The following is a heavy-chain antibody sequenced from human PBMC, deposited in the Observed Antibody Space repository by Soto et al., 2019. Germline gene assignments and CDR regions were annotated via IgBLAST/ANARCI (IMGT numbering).Heavy chain of an antibody. V-gene: IGHV4-39*01. CDR3: ARLGGXRYSYGSLDY. CDR2: IYYSGST. Sequence: QLQLQESGPGLVKPSETLSLTCTVSGGSISSSSYYWGWIRQPPGKGLEWIGSIYYSGSTYYNPSLKSRVTISVDTSKNQFSLKLSSVTAADTAVYYCARLGGXRYSYGSLDYWGQGTLVTVSS. D-gene: IGHD5-18*01. CDR1: GGSISSSSYY. J-gene: IGHJ4*02.